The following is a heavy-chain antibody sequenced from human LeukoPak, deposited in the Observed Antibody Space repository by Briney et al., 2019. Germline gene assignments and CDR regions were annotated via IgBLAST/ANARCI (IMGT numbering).Heavy chain of an antibody. CDR3: AREVELGGSDVIVVVANY. V-gene: IGHV4-61*02. J-gene: IGHJ4*02. D-gene: IGHD2-15*01. CDR2: IHTSGT. CDR1: GGSISSGGYY. Sequence: SETLSLTCTVSGGSISSGGYYWSWIRQPPGKGLEWIGRIHTSGTNYNPSLKSRVTMSLDTSKNHFSLRLSSVTAADTAIYYCAREVELGGSDVIVVVANYWGQGTLVTVSS.